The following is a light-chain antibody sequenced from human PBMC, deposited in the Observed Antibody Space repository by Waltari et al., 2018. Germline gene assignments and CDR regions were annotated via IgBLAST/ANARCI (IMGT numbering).Light chain of an antibody. CDR3: SSQSSDNVVL. CDR2: DVN. J-gene: IGLJ2*01. V-gene: IGLV2-14*03. CDR1: SSDSGGYNS. Sequence: QSALTQPASVSGSPGQSITISCTGTSSDSGGYNSVSWYQHHPGQAPKVIIYDVNDRPSGVSERFSGSKSGNTASLTISGLQAEDEADYYCSSQSSDNVVLFGGGTKLTVL.